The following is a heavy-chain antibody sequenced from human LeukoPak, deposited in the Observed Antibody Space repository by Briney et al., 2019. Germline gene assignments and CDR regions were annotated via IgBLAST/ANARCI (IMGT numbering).Heavy chain of an antibody. Sequence: PSQTLSLTCAVSGGSISGGGYSWSWIRQPPGKGLEWIGYIYHSGSTYYNPSLKSRVTISVDRSKNQFSLKLSSVTAADTAVYYCARRYCSSTSCYADYWGQGTLVTVSS. CDR3: ARRYCSSTSCYADY. CDR1: GGSISGGGYS. J-gene: IGHJ4*02. V-gene: IGHV4-30-2*01. CDR2: IYHSGST. D-gene: IGHD2-2*01.